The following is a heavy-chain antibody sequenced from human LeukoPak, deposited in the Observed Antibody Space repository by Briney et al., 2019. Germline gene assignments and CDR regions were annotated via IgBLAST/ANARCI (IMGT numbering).Heavy chain of an antibody. CDR3: ARYSGYDEGFDY. D-gene: IGHD5-12*01. J-gene: IGHJ4*02. V-gene: IGHV3-23*01. Sequence: GGSLRLSCAASGFTFSSYGMSWVRQAPGKGLEWVSAISGSGGSTYYADSVKGRFTISRDNSKNTLYLQMNSLRAEDTAVYYCARYSGYDEGFDYWGQGTLVTVSS. CDR2: ISGSGGST. CDR1: GFTFSSYG.